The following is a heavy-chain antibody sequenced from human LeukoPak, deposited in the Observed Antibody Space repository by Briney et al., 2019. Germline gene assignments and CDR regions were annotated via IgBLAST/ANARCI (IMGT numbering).Heavy chain of an antibody. CDR2: IYTSGST. D-gene: IGHD1-1*01. CDR3: ARSGNYYYYYMDV. CDR1: GGSISSYY. Sequence: SETLSLTCTVSGGSISSYYWSWIRQPPGKGLEWIGYIYTSGSTNYNPSLKSRVTISVDTSKNQFSLKPSSVTAADTAVYYCARSGNYYYYYMDVWGKGTTVTVSS. V-gene: IGHV4-4*09. J-gene: IGHJ6*03.